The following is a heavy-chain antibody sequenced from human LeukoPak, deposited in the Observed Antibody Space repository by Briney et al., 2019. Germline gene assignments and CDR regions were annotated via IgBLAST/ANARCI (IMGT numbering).Heavy chain of an antibody. D-gene: IGHD1-7*01. CDR1: GFTFSSYS. Sequence: PGGSLRLSCAASGFTFSSYSMNWVRQAPGKGLEWVSSISSSSSYIYYADSVKGRFTISRDNAKNSLYLQMNSLRAEDTAVYFCAKDRARGGTTDFDYWGQGTLVTVSS. CDR3: AKDRARGGTTDFDY. J-gene: IGHJ4*02. CDR2: ISSSSSYI. V-gene: IGHV3-21*04.